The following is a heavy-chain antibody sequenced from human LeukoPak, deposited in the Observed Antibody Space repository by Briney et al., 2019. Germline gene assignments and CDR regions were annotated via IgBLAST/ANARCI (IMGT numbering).Heavy chain of an antibody. CDR3: ARTCGSGSRGNDY. D-gene: IGHD3-10*01. Sequence: PGGSLRLSCAASGFTFSDHYMDWVRQAPGEGLEWVGRTRKKANSYTTEYAASVKGRFTISRDDSKNSLYLQMNSLKTEDTAVYYCARTCGSGSRGNDYWGQGTLVTVSS. CDR2: TRKKANSYTT. J-gene: IGHJ4*02. CDR1: GFTFSDHY. V-gene: IGHV3-72*01.